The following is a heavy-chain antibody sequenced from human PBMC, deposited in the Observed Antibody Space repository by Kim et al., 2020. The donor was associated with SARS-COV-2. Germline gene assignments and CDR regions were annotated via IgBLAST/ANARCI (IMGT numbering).Heavy chain of an antibody. CDR3: ARGRYFYWVFHQSPHYFD. CDR1: GDPVNGYY. CDR2: INYDRST. V-gene: IGHV4-34*01. J-gene: IGHJ4*01. Sequence: SETLSLTCAVYGDPVNGYYWSWIRQPPGKGLEWIGEINYDRSTNYKPSLKSRVTMSLDSSKSQFSLRLTSLTAADTAVYYCARGRYFYWVFHQSPHYFD. D-gene: IGHD3-9*01.